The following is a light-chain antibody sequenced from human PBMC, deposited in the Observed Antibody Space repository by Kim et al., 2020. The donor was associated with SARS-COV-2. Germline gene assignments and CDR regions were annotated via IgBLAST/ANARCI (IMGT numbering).Light chain of an antibody. Sequence: SLSPGERAPLSCRASQSVSTSVGWYHQKPGQAPRLLIYHASSRVTGIPDRFSGFGSGTDFTLIISRLEPEDFAVYYCQQYASSPGTFGQGTKLEI. CDR3: QQYASSPGT. CDR2: HAS. V-gene: IGKV3-20*01. CDR1: QSVSTS. J-gene: IGKJ2*01.